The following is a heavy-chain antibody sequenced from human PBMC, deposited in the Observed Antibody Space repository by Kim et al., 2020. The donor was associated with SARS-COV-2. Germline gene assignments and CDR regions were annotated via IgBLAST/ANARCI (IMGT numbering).Heavy chain of an antibody. V-gene: IGHV3-15*01. D-gene: IGHD2-15*01. CDR3: TTGGVDIVVVVAATPGYFQH. CDR1: GFTFSNAW. CDR2: IKSKTDGGTT. J-gene: IGHJ1*01. Sequence: GGSLRLSCAASGFTFSNAWMSWVRQAPGKGLEWVGRIKSKTDGGTTDYAAPVKGRFTISRDDSKNTLYLQMNSLKTEDTAVYYCTTGGVDIVVVVAATPGYFQHWGQVTLVTVSS.